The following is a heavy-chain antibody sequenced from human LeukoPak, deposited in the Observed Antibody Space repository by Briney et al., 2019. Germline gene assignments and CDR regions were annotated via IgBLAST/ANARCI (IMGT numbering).Heavy chain of an antibody. V-gene: IGHV3-23*01. CDR3: AKNGDSQCYSHLDW. J-gene: IGHJ4*02. CDR2: ASGSGGST. D-gene: IGHD2-15*01. Sequence: GGSLRLSCAASGFTFSSYGMTWVRQAPGKGLEWISGASGSGGSTYYANSVKGRFTISRDNSKNTLYLQMNSLRAEDTAVYYCAKNGDSQCYSHLDWWGQGTLVTVSS. CDR1: GFTFSSYG.